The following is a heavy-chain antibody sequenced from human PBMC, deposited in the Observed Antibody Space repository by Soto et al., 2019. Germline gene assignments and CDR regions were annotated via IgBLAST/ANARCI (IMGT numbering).Heavy chain of an antibody. Sequence: ASVKVSCKASGGTFSSYAISWVRQAPGQGLEWMGGIIPIFGTANYAQKFQGRVTITADESTSTAYMELSSLRSEDTAVYYCARATPKTPDIVVVPAAPYNWFEPWGQGTLVTVSS. CDR3: ARATPKTPDIVVVPAAPYNWFEP. CDR1: GGTFSSYA. CDR2: IIPIFGTA. D-gene: IGHD2-2*01. J-gene: IGHJ5*02. V-gene: IGHV1-69*13.